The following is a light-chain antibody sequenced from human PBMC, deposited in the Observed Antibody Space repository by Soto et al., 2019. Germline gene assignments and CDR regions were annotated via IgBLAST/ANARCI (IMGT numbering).Light chain of an antibody. J-gene: IGKJ2*01. V-gene: IGKV1-5*03. CDR1: QSISSW. Sequence: DIQVTQSPSTLSASVGDRVTITCRASQSISSWLAWYQQKPGKAPKLLIYKASSLEGGIPSRFSGSGSETEFTLTISSLQPEDFATYYCQQYNSYQSTFGHGTKLDI. CDR2: KAS. CDR3: QQYNSYQST.